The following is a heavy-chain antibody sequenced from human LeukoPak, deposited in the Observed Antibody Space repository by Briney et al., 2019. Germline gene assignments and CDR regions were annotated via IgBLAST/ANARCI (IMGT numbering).Heavy chain of an antibody. J-gene: IGHJ4*02. D-gene: IGHD2-15*01. CDR2: ISYDGSNK. CDR1: GFTFSSYG. Sequence: PGGSLRLSCAASGFTFSSYGMHWVHQAPGKGLEWVAVISYDGSNKYYADSVKGRFTISRDNSKNTLYLQMNSLRAEDTAVYYCARGNGGSCPPSDYWGQGTLVTVSS. CDR3: ARGNGGSCPPSDY. V-gene: IGHV3-30*03.